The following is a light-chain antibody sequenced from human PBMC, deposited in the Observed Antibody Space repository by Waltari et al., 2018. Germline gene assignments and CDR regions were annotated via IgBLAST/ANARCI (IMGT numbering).Light chain of an antibody. Sequence: DIQMTQSPSSLAASVGDRVTITGRAGQGISKFLAWFRQKPGKAPESLIYGAYSLQSGVPSRFSGSGSGTDFTLTISSLQPEDFASYYCQQYKTFPLTFGGGTKVEIK. CDR3: QQYKTFPLT. CDR2: GAY. CDR1: QGISKF. J-gene: IGKJ4*01. V-gene: IGKV1-16*01.